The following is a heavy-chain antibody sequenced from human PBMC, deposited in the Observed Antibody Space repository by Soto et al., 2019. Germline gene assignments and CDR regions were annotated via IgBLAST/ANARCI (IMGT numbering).Heavy chain of an antibody. CDR2: ISWNSGSI. CDR3: AKDRGSVPAAYFGY. CDR1: GFTFDDYA. D-gene: IGHD2-2*01. V-gene: IGHV3-9*01. J-gene: IGHJ4*02. Sequence: EVQLVESGGGLVQPGRSLRLSCAASGFTFDDYAMHWVRQAPGKGLEWVSGISWNSGSIGYADSVKGRFTISRDNAKNSLYLQMHSLRAEDTALYYCAKDRGSVPAAYFGYWGQGTLVTVSS.